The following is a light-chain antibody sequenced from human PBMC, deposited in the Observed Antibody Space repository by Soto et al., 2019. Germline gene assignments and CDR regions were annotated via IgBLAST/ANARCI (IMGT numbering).Light chain of an antibody. CDR1: QSVSSN. V-gene: IGKV3-15*01. CDR2: GAS. Sequence: EIVMTQSPATLSVSPGERATLSCRASQSVSSNLAWYQQKPGQAPRLLIYGASTRATGIPARFSGSGSGTEFTLTLSSLQSEDFAVYYCQQYNNWSLTFGGGTKVEIK. CDR3: QQYNNWSLT. J-gene: IGKJ4*01.